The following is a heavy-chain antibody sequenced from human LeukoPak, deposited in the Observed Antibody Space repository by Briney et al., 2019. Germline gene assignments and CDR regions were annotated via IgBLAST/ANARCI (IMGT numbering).Heavy chain of an antibody. CDR2: IRSKANNYAT. V-gene: IGHV3-73*01. Sequence: GGSLRLSCAASRFTFSGSAMHWVRQASGKGLEWVGRIRSKANNYATAYAASVKGRFTISRDDSKNTAYLQMNSLKTEDAAVYYCSSLADYWGQGTLVTVSS. J-gene: IGHJ4*02. CDR3: SSLADY. D-gene: IGHD3-3*02. CDR1: RFTFSGSA.